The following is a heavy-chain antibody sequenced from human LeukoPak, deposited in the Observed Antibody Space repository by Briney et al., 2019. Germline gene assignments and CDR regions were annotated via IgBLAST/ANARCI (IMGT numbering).Heavy chain of an antibody. CDR3: TTPGRAYSYVPYYYMDV. CDR2: IRSKANSYAT. D-gene: IGHD5-18*01. V-gene: IGHV3-73*01. Sequence: GGSLRLSCAASGFTFSGSAMHWVRQASGKGLEWVGRIRSKANSYATAYAASAKGRFTISRDDSKNTAYLQMNSLKTEDTAVYYCTTPGRAYSYVPYYYMDVWGKGTTVTVSS. J-gene: IGHJ6*03. CDR1: GFTFSGSA.